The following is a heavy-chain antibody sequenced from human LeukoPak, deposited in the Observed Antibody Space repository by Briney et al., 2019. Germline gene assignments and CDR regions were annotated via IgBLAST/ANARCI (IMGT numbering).Heavy chain of an antibody. CDR3: ARVLSRYGPEYFDY. CDR1: GGTFSNYA. D-gene: IGHD3-10*01. Sequence: AVTVSFKASGGTFSNYAISWVGQAPGQGGEGMGASIAIIGKANSAQKFPGRVTITTDKSTTTASLELSSLSSEATAVYYCARVLSRYGPEYFDYWGQGTLVTVSS. CDR2: SIAIIGKA. J-gene: IGHJ4*02. V-gene: IGHV1-69*10.